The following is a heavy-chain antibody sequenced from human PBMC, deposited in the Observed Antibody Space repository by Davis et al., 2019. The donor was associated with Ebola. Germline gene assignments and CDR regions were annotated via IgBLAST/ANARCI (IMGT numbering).Heavy chain of an antibody. V-gene: IGHV1-18*01. CDR1: GYTFTSYG. CDR3: ARLGYSSGWYGALVWFDP. D-gene: IGHD6-19*01. Sequence: ASVKVSCKASGYTFTSYGISWVRQAPGQGLEWMGWISAYNGNTNYAQKLQGRVTMTTDPSTSTAYMELRSLRSDDTAVYYCARLGYSSGWYGALVWFDPWGQGTLVTVSS. J-gene: IGHJ5*02. CDR2: ISAYNGNT.